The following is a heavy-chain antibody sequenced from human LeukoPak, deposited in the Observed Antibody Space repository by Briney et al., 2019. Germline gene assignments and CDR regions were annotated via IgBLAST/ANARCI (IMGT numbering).Heavy chain of an antibody. CDR1: GYTFTSYG. V-gene: IGHV1-8*02. J-gene: IGHJ6*02. CDR3: ARSRVRGQWLVLYYYYYGMDV. CDR2: MNPNSGNT. Sequence: ASVKVSCKASGYTFTSYGISWVRRAPGQGLEWMGWMNPNSGNTGYAQKFQGRVTMTRNTSISTAYMELSSLRSEDTAVYYCARSRVRGQWLVLYYYYYGMDVWGQGTTVTVSS. D-gene: IGHD6-19*01.